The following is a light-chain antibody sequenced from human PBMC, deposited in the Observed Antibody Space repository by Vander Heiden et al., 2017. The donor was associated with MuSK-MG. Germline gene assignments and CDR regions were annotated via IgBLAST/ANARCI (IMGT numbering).Light chain of an antibody. CDR3: RQGVRTPFT. CDR1: QSLVHTNGLTY. V-gene: IGKV2-28*01. J-gene: IGKJ3*01. CDR2: LGS. Sequence: DIVMTQSPLSLPVTPGEPSSISCKSSQSLVHTNGLTYLDWYLQRPGQSPQLLIYLGSNRASGVPDRFSGTASGTDFTLKISRVEAEDIGVYYCRQGVRTPFTFGPGTKVDIK.